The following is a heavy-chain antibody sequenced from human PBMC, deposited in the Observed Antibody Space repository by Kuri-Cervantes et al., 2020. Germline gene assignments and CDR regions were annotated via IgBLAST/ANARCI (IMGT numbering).Heavy chain of an antibody. CDR2: IWYDGSNK. CDR1: GFTFSSYG. CDR3: ARDKPDCSSTSCYRGVFDF. Sequence: GESLKISCAASGFTFSSYGMHWVRQAPGKGLEWVAVIWYDGSNKYYADSVKGRFTISRDNSKNTLYLQMNSLRAEDTAVYYCARDKPDCSSTSCYRGVFDFWGQGTLVTVSS. V-gene: IGHV3-33*01. J-gene: IGHJ4*02. D-gene: IGHD2-2*01.